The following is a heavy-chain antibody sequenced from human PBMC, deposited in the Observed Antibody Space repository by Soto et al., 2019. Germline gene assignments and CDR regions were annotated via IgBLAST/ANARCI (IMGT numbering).Heavy chain of an antibody. Sequence: GGSLRLSCAASGFTFSSYAMSWVRQAPGKGLEWVSAISGSGGSTYYADSVKGRFTISRDNSKNTLYLQMNSLRAEDTAVYYCAKTYYDFWSCYYTYYYYMDVWGKGTTVTVSS. CDR3: AKTYYDFWSCYYTYYYYMDV. D-gene: IGHD3-3*01. J-gene: IGHJ6*03. CDR2: ISGSGGST. CDR1: GFTFSSYA. V-gene: IGHV3-23*01.